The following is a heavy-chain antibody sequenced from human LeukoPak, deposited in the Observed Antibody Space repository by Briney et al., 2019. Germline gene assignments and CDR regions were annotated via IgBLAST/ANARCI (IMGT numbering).Heavy chain of an antibody. CDR2: IYYSGTT. Sequence: SETLSLTCTVSGGSISSYYWSWIRQPPGKGLEWIGRIYYSGTTNYNPSLKSRVTISVDTSKNQFSLKLSSVTAADTAMYYCASFPGTSRFEYWGQGTLVTVSS. CDR3: ASFPGTSRFEY. CDR1: GGSISSYY. D-gene: IGHD1-26*01. V-gene: IGHV4-59*01. J-gene: IGHJ4*02.